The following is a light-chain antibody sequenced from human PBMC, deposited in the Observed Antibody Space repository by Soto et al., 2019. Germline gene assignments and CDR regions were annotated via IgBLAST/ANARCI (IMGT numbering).Light chain of an antibody. CDR2: GAS. Sequence: EIVLTQSPGTLSLSPGERATLSCRARQSISSGYLAWYQQKPGQAPRLLIYGASSRATGIPDRFSGSESETDFTLTISRLEPEDFAVYYCQRYGTSLTWTFGQGTKVEIK. V-gene: IGKV3-20*01. CDR3: QRYGTSLTWT. J-gene: IGKJ1*01. CDR1: QSISSGY.